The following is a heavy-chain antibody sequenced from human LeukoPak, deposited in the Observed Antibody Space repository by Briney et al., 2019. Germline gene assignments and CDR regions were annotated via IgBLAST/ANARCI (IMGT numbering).Heavy chain of an antibody. CDR1: GGTFTSYA. Sequence: SVKVSCKASGGTFTSYAISWVRQAPGQGLEWMGRIIPIFGTANYAQKFQGRVPITTEGSTSTAYMELSSLRSEDTAVYYCARAGGSYVAYDYWGQGTLVTVSS. CDR3: ARAGGSYVAYDY. CDR2: IIPIFGTA. J-gene: IGHJ4*02. D-gene: IGHD1-26*01. V-gene: IGHV1-69*05.